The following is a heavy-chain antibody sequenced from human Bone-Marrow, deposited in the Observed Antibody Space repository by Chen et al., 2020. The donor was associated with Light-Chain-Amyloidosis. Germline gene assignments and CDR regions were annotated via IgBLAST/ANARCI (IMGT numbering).Heavy chain of an antibody. J-gene: IGHJ4*02. CDR2: ITRRGGST. Sequence: GGSVQPGGSLRLSCVASGFTFDTHAMSWVRQTPGKGLEWVASITRRGGSTFYADSVQDRFTISRDNAKNTLYLHMSSLRVEDTALYYCAKDRPNFYESTGADYKPRGDFWGQGTPVAVSS. CDR1: GFTFDTHA. D-gene: IGHD3-22*01. V-gene: IGHV3-23*01. CDR3: AKDRPNFYESTGADYKPRGDF.